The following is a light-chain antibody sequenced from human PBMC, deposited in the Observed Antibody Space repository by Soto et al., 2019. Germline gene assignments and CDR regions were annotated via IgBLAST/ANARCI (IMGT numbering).Light chain of an antibody. V-gene: IGKV1-39*01. CDR1: QGITKS. CDR2: AAS. J-gene: IGKJ4*01. CDR3: QQNYSTPLA. Sequence: DIQMTQSPSTLSSSVGDRVTITCRASQGITKSLVWFQQKPGKVPKRLIYAASTLESGVPSRFSGSGSGTDFTLTISSLQLEDFATYYCQQNYSTPLAFGGGTKVDI.